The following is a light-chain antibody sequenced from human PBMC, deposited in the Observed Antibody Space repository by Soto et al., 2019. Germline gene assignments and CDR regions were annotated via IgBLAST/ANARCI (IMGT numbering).Light chain of an antibody. CDR3: SSYAGSSTLI. CDR1: SSDVGGYNS. CDR2: EVN. V-gene: IGLV2-8*01. J-gene: IGLJ2*01. Sequence: QSALTQPPSASVSPGQSVTISCTGTSSDVGGYNSVSWYQHHPGKAPKLMISEVNKRPSGVPDRFSGSKSGNTASLTVSGLQAEDEADYYCSSYAGSSTLIFGGGTKLTVL.